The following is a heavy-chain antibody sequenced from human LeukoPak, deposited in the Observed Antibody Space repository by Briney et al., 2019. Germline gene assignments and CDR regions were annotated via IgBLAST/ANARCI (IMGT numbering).Heavy chain of an antibody. CDR2: INHSGST. CDR3: ARSSSAYYYFLDY. V-gene: IGHV4-34*01. Sequence: PSETLSLTCAVYGGSFSGYYWSWIRQPPGKGLEWIGEINHSGSTNYNPSLKSRVTISVDTSKNQFSLKLSSVTAADTAVYYCARSSSAYYYFLDYWDQGTLVTVSS. D-gene: IGHD3-22*01. CDR1: GGSFSGYY. J-gene: IGHJ4*02.